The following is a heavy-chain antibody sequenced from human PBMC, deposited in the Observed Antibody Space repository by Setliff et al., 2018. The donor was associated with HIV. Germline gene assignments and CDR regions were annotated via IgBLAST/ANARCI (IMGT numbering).Heavy chain of an antibody. CDR2: ISISGDT. Sequence: SETLSLTCTVSGGSVTSYYWSWIRQPAGKRLEWIGRISISGDTNYNPSLKSRATMSLDTSKNQFSLKLNSVTAADTAVYYCARHGAYYEFLTYYYPRYSFDYWGLGTLVTVSS. D-gene: IGHD3-9*01. CDR1: GGSVTSYY. J-gene: IGHJ4*01. V-gene: IGHV4-4*07. CDR3: ARHGAYYEFLTYYYPRYSFDY.